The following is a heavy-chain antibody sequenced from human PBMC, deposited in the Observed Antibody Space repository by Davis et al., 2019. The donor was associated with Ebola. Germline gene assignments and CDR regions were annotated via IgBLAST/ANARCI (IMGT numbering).Heavy chain of an antibody. CDR3: ARYRDYYGSGSLNWFDP. J-gene: IGHJ5*02. D-gene: IGHD3-10*01. CDR1: GGSISGYY. CDR2: INHSGST. Sequence: GSLRLSCTVSGGSISGYYWSWIRQPPGKGLEWIGEINHSGSTNYNPSLKSRVTISVDTSKNQFSLKLSSVTAADTAVYYCARYRDYYGSGSLNWFDPWGQGTLVTVSS. V-gene: IGHV4-34*01.